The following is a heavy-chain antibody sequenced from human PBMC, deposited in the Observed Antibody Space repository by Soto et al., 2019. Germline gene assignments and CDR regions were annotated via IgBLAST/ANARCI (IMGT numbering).Heavy chain of an antibody. V-gene: IGHV3-74*01. CDR2: IKSDGSST. CDR3: ARDWSFDY. Sequence: GGSLRLSCAASGFTFRSYWMHWVRQAPGKGLVWVSRIKSDGSSTSYADSVKGRFTISRDNAKNTLYLQMNSLRAEDTAVYYCARDWSFDYWGHGTLVTVSS. D-gene: IGHD3-3*01. J-gene: IGHJ4*01. CDR1: GFTFRSYW.